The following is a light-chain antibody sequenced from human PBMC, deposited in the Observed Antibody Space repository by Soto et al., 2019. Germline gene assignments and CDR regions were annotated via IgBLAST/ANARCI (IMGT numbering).Light chain of an antibody. Sequence: DIQMTQSPSSVSAFVGESVTITCHASQRISAFLNWYHQKPGKAPKLLIYSASYLQSGVPSNFSGSGSGTDFTLSIVPLQPEDSGTYFCQQSYRLPLTFGGGTKVDIK. CDR3: QQSYRLPLT. CDR2: SAS. V-gene: IGKV1-39*01. J-gene: IGKJ4*01. CDR1: QRISAF.